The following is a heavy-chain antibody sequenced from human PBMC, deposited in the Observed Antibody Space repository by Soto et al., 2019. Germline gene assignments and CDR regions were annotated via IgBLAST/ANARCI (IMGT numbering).Heavy chain of an antibody. CDR2: INAGNGNT. CDR1: GYTFTSYA. V-gene: IGHV1-3*01. CDR3: ARPSGYDRWGYFDY. J-gene: IGHJ4*02. Sequence: ASVKVSCKASGYTFTSYAMHWVRQAPGQRLEWMGWINAGNGNTEYSQKFQGRVTITRDTSASTAYMELSSLRSEDTAVYYCARPSGYDRWGYFDYWGQGTLVTVSS. D-gene: IGHD5-12*01.